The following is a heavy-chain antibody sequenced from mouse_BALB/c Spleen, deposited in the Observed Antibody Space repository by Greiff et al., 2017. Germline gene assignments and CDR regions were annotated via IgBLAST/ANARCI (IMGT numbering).Heavy chain of an antibody. Sequence: EVMLVESGGGLVKPGGSLKLSCAASGFTFSSYAMSWVRQTPEKRLEWVASISSGGSTYYPDSVKGRFTISRDNARNILYLQMSSLRSEDTAMYYCASPRYYGSSSDVWGAGTTVTVSS. CDR1: GFTFSSYA. V-gene: IGHV5-6-5*01. CDR3: ASPRYYGSSSDV. D-gene: IGHD1-1*01. CDR2: ISSGGST. J-gene: IGHJ1*01.